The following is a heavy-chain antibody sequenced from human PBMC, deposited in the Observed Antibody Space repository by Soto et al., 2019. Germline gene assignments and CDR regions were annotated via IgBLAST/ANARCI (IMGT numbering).Heavy chain of an antibody. CDR2: ISGSGGST. CDR1: GFTFSSYA. J-gene: IGHJ4*02. V-gene: IGHV3-23*01. CDR3: AKDQEPRLKPRLYSGSYGY. D-gene: IGHD1-26*01. Sequence: GGSLRLSCAASGFTFSSYAMSWVRQAPGKGLEWVSAISGSGGSTYYADSVKGRFTISRDNSKNTLYLQMNSLKAEDTAVYYCAKDQEPRLKPRLYSGSYGYWGQGTLVTVSS.